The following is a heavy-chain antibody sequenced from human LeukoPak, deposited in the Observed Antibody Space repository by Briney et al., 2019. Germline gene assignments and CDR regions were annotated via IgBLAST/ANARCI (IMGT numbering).Heavy chain of an antibody. J-gene: IGHJ4*02. D-gene: IGHD3-22*01. CDR3: ARQFFRGKTYYYDSSGYVIDY. CDR1: GFTFSSYS. Sequence: GGSLRLSCAASGFTFSSYSMNWVRQAPGKGLEWVSSISSSSSYIYYADSVKGRFAISRDNAKNSLYLQMNSLRAEDTAVYYCARQFFRGKTYYYDSSGYVIDYWGQGTLVTVSS. CDR2: ISSSSSYI. V-gene: IGHV3-21*01.